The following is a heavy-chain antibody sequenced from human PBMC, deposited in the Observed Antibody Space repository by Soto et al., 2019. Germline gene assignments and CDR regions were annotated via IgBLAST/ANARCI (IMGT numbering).Heavy chain of an antibody. J-gene: IGHJ4*02. CDR1: GGSISSVSYH. V-gene: IGHV4-39*01. CDR2: ISYSGST. Sequence: ETLSLTXTVSGGSISSVSYHCGWIRQSPEKGLELIASISYSGSTYYNPTLKSRLIISVDTSKSQFSLKLSSVTAADTAVYYCVRFLPPPYSDALTDYTDAFDFWGQGTLVTVSS. CDR3: VRFLPPPYSDALTDYTDAFDF. D-gene: IGHD3-9*01.